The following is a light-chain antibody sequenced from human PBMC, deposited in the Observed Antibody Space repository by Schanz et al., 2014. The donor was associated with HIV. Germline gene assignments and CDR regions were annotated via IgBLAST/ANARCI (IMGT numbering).Light chain of an antibody. CDR3: QQYGSPIT. V-gene: IGKV3-11*01. Sequence: EIVLTQSPGTLSLSPGERVTLSCRASQSVSSYLAWYQQKPGQAPRLLIYDASKRATGIPARFSGSGSGTEFTLTISGLQPEDFATYYCQQYGSPITFGQGTRLEIK. CDR1: QSVSSY. J-gene: IGKJ5*01. CDR2: DAS.